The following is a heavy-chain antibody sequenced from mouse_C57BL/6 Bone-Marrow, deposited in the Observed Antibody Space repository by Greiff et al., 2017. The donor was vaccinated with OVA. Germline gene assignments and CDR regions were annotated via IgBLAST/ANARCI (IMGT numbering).Heavy chain of an antibody. CDR1: GFNIKDDS. CDR3: TTPPHYYGSIWFAY. D-gene: IGHD1-1*01. CDR2: IDPENGDT. Sequence: VQLQQSGAELVRPGASVKLSCTASGFNIKDDSMHWVKQRPEQGLEWIGWIDPENGDTEYASKFQGKATITADTSSNTAYLQLSSLTSEDTAVYYCTTPPHYYGSIWFAYWGQGTLVTVSA. V-gene: IGHV14-4*01. J-gene: IGHJ3*01.